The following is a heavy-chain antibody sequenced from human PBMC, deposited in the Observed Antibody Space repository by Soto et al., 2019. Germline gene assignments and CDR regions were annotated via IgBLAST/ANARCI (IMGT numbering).Heavy chain of an antibody. Sequence: QVLLVQSGAAVKTPGASVKISCQASGYTFPNYGITWVRQTPGQGFEWMAWINPYNGNTNYAQNLQGRVTMTKDTSTSTVYMELRSLRAEDTAVYYCARVPAYSTRWSSDPWFDPWGQGTLVTVSS. J-gene: IGHJ5*02. CDR3: ARVPAYSTRWSSDPWFDP. V-gene: IGHV1-18*01. D-gene: IGHD6-13*01. CDR1: GYTFPNYG. CDR2: INPYNGNT.